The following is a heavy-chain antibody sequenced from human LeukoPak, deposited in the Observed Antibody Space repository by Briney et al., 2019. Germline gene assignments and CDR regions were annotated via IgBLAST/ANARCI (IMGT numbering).Heavy chain of an antibody. CDR2: ISGSGGST. CDR1: GFTFSNYW. CDR3: AKDSYGYCSGGSCDYNDY. J-gene: IGHJ4*02. D-gene: IGHD2-15*01. Sequence: PGGSLRLSCAVSGFTFSNYWMSWVRQAPGKGLEWVSAISGSGGSTYYADSVKGRFTISRDNSKNTLYLQMNSLRAEDTAVYYCAKDSYGYCSGGSCDYNDYWGQGTLVTVSS. V-gene: IGHV3-23*01.